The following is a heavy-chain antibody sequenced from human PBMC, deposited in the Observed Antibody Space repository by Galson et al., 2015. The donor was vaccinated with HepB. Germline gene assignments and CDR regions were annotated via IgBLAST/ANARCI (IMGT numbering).Heavy chain of an antibody. V-gene: IGHV3-7*03. CDR2: IKEEGSEK. CDR3: ARGWADLDY. D-gene: IGHD1-26*01. CDR1: GFTFSGYW. Sequence: SLRLSCAASGFTFSGYWMSWVRQAPGKGLEWVANIKEEGSEKYYVDSVKGRFTISRDNAKNSLYLQMNSLRVEDTAVYYCARGWADLDYWGQGTLVTVSS. J-gene: IGHJ4*02.